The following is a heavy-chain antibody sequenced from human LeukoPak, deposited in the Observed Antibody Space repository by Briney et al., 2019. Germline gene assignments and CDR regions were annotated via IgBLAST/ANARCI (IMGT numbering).Heavy chain of an antibody. CDR3: ARGET. CDR2: ISWNSGSI. V-gene: IGHV3-74*01. CDR1: GFTFSTYW. Sequence: GGSLRLSCAASGFTFSTYWMHWVRQAPGKGLEWVSGISWNSGSIGYADSVKGRFTISRDNAKNSLYLQMNSLRAEDTAVYYCARGETWGQGTLVTVSS. J-gene: IGHJ5*02.